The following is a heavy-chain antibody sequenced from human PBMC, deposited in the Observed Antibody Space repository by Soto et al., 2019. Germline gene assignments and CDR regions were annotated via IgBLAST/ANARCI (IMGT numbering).Heavy chain of an antibody. CDR2: IYYSGST. CDR1: GGSISSYY. Sequence: PSETLSLTCTVSGGSISSYYWSWIRQPPGKGLEWIGYIYYSGSTNYNPSLKSRVTISVDTSKNQFSLKLSSVTAADTAVYYCARYGTTAWFDPWGQGTLVTVSS. J-gene: IGHJ5*02. V-gene: IGHV4-59*01. D-gene: IGHD1-1*01. CDR3: ARYGTTAWFDP.